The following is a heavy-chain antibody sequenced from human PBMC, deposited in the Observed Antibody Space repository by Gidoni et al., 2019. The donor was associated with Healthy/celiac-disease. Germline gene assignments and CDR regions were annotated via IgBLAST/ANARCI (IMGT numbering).Heavy chain of an antibody. CDR1: GGSFSGYY. Sequence: QVQLQQWGAGLLKPSETLSLTCAVYGGSFSGYYWSWIRQPPGKGLEWIGEINHSGSTNYNPSLKSRVTISVDTSKNQFSLKLSSVTAADTAVYYCARSLKYRNYYGSGSWPELDYWGQGTLVTVSS. CDR2: INHSGST. CDR3: ARSLKYRNYYGSGSWPELDY. J-gene: IGHJ4*02. D-gene: IGHD3-10*01. V-gene: IGHV4-34*01.